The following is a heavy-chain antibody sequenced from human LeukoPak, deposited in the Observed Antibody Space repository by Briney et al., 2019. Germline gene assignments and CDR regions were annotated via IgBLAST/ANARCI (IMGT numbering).Heavy chain of an antibody. Sequence: PSETLSLTCAVYGGSFSGYYWSWIRQPPGKGLEWIGEINHSGSTNYNPSLKSRVTISVDTSKNQFSLILSSVTAADTAVYYCARQQLAGGYYYYAMDVWGQGTTVTASS. J-gene: IGHJ6*02. CDR3: ARQQLAGGYYYYAMDV. V-gene: IGHV4-34*01. D-gene: IGHD6-13*01. CDR1: GGSFSGYY. CDR2: INHSGST.